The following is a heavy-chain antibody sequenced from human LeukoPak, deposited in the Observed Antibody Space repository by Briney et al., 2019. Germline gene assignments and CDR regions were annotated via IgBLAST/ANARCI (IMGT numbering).Heavy chain of an antibody. D-gene: IGHD6-13*01. CDR3: ARESQQQLVPYFDY. Sequence: PSETLSLTCTVSGGSISSCGYYWSWIRQHPGKGLEWIGYIYYSGSTYYNPSLKSRVTISVDTSKNQFSLKLSSVTAADTAVYYCARESQQQLVPYFDYWGQGTLVTVSS. CDR2: IYYSGST. CDR1: GGSISSCGYY. J-gene: IGHJ4*02. V-gene: IGHV4-31*03.